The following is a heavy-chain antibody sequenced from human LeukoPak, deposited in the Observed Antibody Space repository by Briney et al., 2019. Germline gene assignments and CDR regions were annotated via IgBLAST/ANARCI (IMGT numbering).Heavy chain of an antibody. V-gene: IGHV4-61*02. D-gene: IGHD2-2*01. CDR2: IYTSGST. J-gene: IGHJ6*03. CDR1: GGSISSGSYY. Sequence: SETLSLTCTVSGGSISSGSYYWSWIRQPAGKGLEWIGRIYTSGSTNYNPSLKSRVTISVDTSKNQFALKLSSVTAADTAVYYCAREGTLVPAATSYYYYMDVWGKGTTVTVSS. CDR3: AREGTLVPAATSYYYYMDV.